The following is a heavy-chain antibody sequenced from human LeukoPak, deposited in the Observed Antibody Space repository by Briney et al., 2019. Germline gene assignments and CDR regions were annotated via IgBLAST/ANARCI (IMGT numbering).Heavy chain of an antibody. Sequence: ASVKVSCKASGGTFSSYAISWVRQAPGQGLEWMGGIIPIFGTANYAQKFQGRVTITADESTSTAYMELSSLRSEDTAVYYCARGGLVVPAYRHYYYYMDVWGKGTTVTVSS. CDR3: ARGGLVVPAYRHYYYYMDV. CDR2: IIPIFGTA. D-gene: IGHD2-2*01. CDR1: GGTFSSYA. V-gene: IGHV1-69*13. J-gene: IGHJ6*03.